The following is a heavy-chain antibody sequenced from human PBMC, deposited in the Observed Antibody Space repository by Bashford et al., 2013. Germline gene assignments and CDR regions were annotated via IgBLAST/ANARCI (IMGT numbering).Heavy chain of an antibody. D-gene: IGHD3-10*01. J-gene: IGHJ4*01. Sequence: WVRQAPGQGLEWMGAINPSGGATSYAQKFQGRVTMTTDTSTSTVYLELSSLRFEDIAVYYCAREGPPGSGSYYLDYWGQGTLVTVSS. CDR2: INPSGGAT. CDR3: AREGPPGSGSYYLDY. V-gene: IGHV1-46*01.